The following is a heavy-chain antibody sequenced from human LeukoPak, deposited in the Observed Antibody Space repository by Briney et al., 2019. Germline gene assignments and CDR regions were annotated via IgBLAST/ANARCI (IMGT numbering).Heavy chain of an antibody. CDR3: AKERIYNTGWFSP. Sequence: GGSLRLSCEASGFTVSSTHMVWVRQAPGKGLEWVSVTYTGGNSYYAGSVQGRFIISRDNSKGTLYLQMDNLRAEDTAVYYCAKERIYNTGWFSPWGQGTLVTVSS. V-gene: IGHV3-53*01. J-gene: IGHJ5*02. D-gene: IGHD2-15*01. CDR2: TYTGGNS. CDR1: GFTVSSTH.